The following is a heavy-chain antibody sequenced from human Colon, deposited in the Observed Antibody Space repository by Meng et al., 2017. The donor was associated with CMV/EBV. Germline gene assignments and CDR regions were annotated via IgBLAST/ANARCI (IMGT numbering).Heavy chain of an antibody. D-gene: IGHD2-2*01. CDR2: INKDGGSI. CDR3: ARDVFDTSSYDY. V-gene: IGHV3-74*01. J-gene: IGHJ4*02. Sequence: GGSLRPSCAASGFIFSQYDMHWVRHAPGKGLVWVSRINKDGGSITYADFVEGRFTIPRDNAKNTLYLQMNSLGVEDTAVYYCARDVFDTSSYDYWGQGALVTVSS. CDR1: GFIFSQYD.